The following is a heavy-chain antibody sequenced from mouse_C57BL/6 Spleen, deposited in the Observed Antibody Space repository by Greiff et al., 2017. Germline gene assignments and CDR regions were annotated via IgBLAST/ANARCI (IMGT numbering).Heavy chain of an antibody. D-gene: IGHD1-1*01. CDR2: ISSGSSTI. CDR1: GFTFSDYG. CDR3: AEQSRAWFAY. J-gene: IGHJ3*01. V-gene: IGHV5-17*01. Sequence: DVKLAESGGGLVKPGGSLKLSCAASGFTFSDYGMHWVRQAPEKGLEWVAYISSGSSTIYYADTVKGRFTISRDNAKNTLFLQMTSLRSEDTAMYCCAEQSRAWFAYWGQGTLVTVSA.